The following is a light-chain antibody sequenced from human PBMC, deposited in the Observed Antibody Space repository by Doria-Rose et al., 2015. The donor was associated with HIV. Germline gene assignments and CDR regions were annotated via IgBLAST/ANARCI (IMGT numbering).Light chain of an antibody. V-gene: IGKV3-20*01. CDR2: DGS. CDR1: QSFSSTY. Sequence: TQSPGTLSLSPGESATLYCSASQSFSSTYLAWYQQKPGHAPSLLIYDGSTRATGIPDRFSASGSGTDFTLTINRLEPEDVALYYCHQYGTSWTFGQGTKVEI. CDR3: HQYGTSWT. J-gene: IGKJ1*01.